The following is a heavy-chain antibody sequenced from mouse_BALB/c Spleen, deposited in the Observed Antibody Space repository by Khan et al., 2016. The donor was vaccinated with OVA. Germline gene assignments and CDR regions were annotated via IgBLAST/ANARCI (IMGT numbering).Heavy chain of an antibody. D-gene: IGHD1-1*01. V-gene: IGHV1-76*01. J-gene: IGHJ4*01. CDR3: ARDDYGSTCTMEY. CDR1: GYIFTSYW. CDR2: IYPGTGST. Sequence: QVQLKESGAELARPGASVKLSCKTSGYIFTSYWIHWVKQRPGQGLEWIARIYPGTGSTYYNEKFKDTATLTADKSSSTAYMQLSSLTSEDSAVFFGARDDYGSTCTMEYWGQGTSVTVSS.